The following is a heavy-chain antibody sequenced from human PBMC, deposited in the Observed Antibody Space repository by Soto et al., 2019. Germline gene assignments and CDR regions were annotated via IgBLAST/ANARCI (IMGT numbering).Heavy chain of an antibody. CDR3: AADTRGYCTNGVCSDFDY. Sequence: SVKVSCNASGFTFTSSTMQWVRHARGQRLEWIGWIVVGSGNTNYAQKFKERVTITRDMSTSTAYMELSSLRSEDTPVYYCAADTRGYCTNGVCSDFDYWGQGTLVTVSS. V-gene: IGHV1-58*02. CDR2: IVVGSGNT. CDR1: GFTFTSST. D-gene: IGHD2-8*01. J-gene: IGHJ4*02.